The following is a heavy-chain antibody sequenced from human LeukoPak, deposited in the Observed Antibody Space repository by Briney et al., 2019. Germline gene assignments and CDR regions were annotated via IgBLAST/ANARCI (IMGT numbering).Heavy chain of an antibody. CDR1: GFTFSSYS. J-gene: IGHJ4*02. D-gene: IGHD2-2*01. CDR3: AGYCSNTICRDIDY. CDR2: ISSSSSAI. Sequence: GGSLRLSCAASGFTFSSYSMNWVRQAPGKGLEWVSYISSSSSAIYYADSVKGRFTISRDNAKNSLFLQMNSLRAEDTAMYYCAGYCSNTICRDIDYWGQGTLVTVSS. V-gene: IGHV3-48*01.